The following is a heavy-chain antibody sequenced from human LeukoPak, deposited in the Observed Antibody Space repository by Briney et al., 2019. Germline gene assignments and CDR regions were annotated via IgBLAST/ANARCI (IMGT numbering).Heavy chain of an antibody. CDR3: ARGLVTTNPYFDY. V-gene: IGHV4-34*01. Sequence: PSETLSLTCAVYGGSFSGYYWSWIRQPPGKGLEWIGEINHSGSTNYNPSLKSRVTISVDTSKNQFSLKLSSVTAADTAVYYCARGLVTTNPYFDYWGLGTLVTVSS. J-gene: IGHJ4*02. CDR2: INHSGST. D-gene: IGHD4-11*01. CDR1: GGSFSGYY.